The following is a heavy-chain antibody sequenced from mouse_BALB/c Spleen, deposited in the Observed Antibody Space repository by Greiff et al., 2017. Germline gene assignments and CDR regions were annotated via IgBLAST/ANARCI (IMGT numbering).Heavy chain of an antibody. J-gene: IGHJ2*01. Sequence: EVKLVESGAELVRSGPSVKLSCTASGFNIKDYYMHWVKQRPEQGLEWIGWIDPENGDTEYAPKFQGKATMTADTSSNTAYLQLSSLTSEDTAGYDCNTNDYEGDYWGEGTTLTVSS. CDR1: GFNIKDYY. CDR3: NTNDYEGDY. CDR2: IDPENGDT. V-gene: IGHV14-4*02. D-gene: IGHD2-4*01.